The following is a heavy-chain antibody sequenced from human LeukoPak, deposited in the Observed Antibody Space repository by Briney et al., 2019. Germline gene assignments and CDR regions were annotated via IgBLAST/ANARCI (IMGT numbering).Heavy chain of an antibody. D-gene: IGHD3-22*01. CDR1: GFTFSSYA. CDR2: ISGSGGST. V-gene: IGHV3-23*01. Sequence: GGSLRLSCAASGFTFSSYAMSWVRQAPGKGLEWVSAISGSGGSTYYADSVKGRFTISRDNAKNSLYLQMNSLRAEDTAVYYCARAPDAKASSGYYYGYYFDYWGQGTLVTVSS. CDR3: ARAPDAKASSGYYYGYYFDY. J-gene: IGHJ4*02.